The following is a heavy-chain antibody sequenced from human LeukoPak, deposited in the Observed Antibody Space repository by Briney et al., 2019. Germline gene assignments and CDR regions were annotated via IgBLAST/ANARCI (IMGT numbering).Heavy chain of an antibody. CDR2: VYYSGST. V-gene: IGHV4-31*03. Sequence: SETLSLTCTVSGGSISSSGYYWSWIRQHPGKGLESIGYVYYSGSTYYNPSLKSRVTISVDTSKNQFSLKLSSVTAADTAVYYCARGRTIFGVVSIPSYFDYWGQGTLVTVSS. J-gene: IGHJ4*02. D-gene: IGHD3-3*01. CDR3: ARGRTIFGVVSIPSYFDY. CDR1: GGSISSSGYY.